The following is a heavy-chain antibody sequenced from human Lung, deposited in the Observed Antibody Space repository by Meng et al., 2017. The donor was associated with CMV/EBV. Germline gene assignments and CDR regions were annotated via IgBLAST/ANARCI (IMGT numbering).Heavy chain of an antibody. J-gene: IGHJ4*02. D-gene: IGHD6-19*01. Sequence: HVPLQEPGPRLVEPSGTLALSCAVSGGSISSSNWWSWVRQPPGKGLEWIGEIYHSGSTNYNPSLKSRVTISVDKSKNQFSLKLSSVTAADTAVYYCASFPPPGRQWLVTDYWGQGTLVTVFS. CDR2: IYHSGST. V-gene: IGHV4-4*02. CDR3: ASFPPPGRQWLVTDY. CDR1: GGSISSSNW.